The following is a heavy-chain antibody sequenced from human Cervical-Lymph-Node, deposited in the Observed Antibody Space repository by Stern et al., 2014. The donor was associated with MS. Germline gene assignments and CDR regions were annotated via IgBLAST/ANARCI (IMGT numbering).Heavy chain of an antibody. Sequence: ITLKESGPTLVKPTQTLTLTCTFSGFSLSANGVGVGWIRQPPGKALEWLALFKWNDDKRYSPSLTSRLTITKDTAKSKVVLTMPNMDPVNTATYYCAHRVGAPGSFQHWGQGTLVTVSS. J-gene: IGHJ1*01. V-gene: IGHV2-5*01. CDR2: FKWNDDK. CDR3: AHRVGAPGSFQH. D-gene: IGHD1-26*01. CDR1: GFSLSANGVG.